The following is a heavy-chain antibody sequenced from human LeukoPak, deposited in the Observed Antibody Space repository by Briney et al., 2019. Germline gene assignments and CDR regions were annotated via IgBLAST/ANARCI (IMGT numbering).Heavy chain of an antibody. V-gene: IGHV4-34*01. CDR1: GGSFSGYY. CDR3: ARVTSSSWYGAYAFDI. J-gene: IGHJ3*02. CDR2: INHSGST. Sequence: SETLSLTCAVYGGSFSGYYWSWIRQPPGKGLEWIGEINHSGSTNYNPSLKSRVTISVDTSKNQFSPKLSSVTAADTAVYYCARVTSSSWYGAYAFDIWGQGTMVTVSS. D-gene: IGHD6-13*01.